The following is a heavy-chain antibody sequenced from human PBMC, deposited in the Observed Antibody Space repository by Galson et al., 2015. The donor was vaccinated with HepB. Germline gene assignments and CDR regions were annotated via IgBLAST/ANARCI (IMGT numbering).Heavy chain of an antibody. D-gene: IGHD2-15*01. CDR2: ISYDGSNK. CDR1: GFTFSSYG. CDR3: AGSDRYCSGGSCYSFGY. J-gene: IGHJ4*02. V-gene: IGHV3-30*03. Sequence: SLRLSCAASGFTFSSYGMHWVRQAPGKGLEWVAVISYDGSNKYYADSMKGRFTISRDNSKNTLYLQMNSLRAEDTAVYYCAGSDRYCSGGSCYSFGYWGQGTLVTVSS.